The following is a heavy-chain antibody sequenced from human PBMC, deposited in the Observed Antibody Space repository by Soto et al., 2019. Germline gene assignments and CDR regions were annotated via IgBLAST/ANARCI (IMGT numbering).Heavy chain of an antibody. CDR2: IKEDGSDK. D-gene: IGHD3-16*01. Sequence: GGSLRLSCAASGFTFSSYWLSWVRQAPGKGLEWVASIKEDGSDKYYVDSVKGRFTISRDNAKNSLYLQMNSLRAEDTAVYYCARAPRRDGYSYGGVFDYWGQGTLVTVSS. CDR1: GFTFSSYW. J-gene: IGHJ4*02. CDR3: ARAPRRDGYSYGGVFDY. V-gene: IGHV3-7*03.